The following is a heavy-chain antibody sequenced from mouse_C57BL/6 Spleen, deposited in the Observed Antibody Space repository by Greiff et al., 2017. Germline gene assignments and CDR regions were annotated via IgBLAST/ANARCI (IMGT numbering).Heavy chain of an antibody. CDR1: GYTFTSYG. CDR2: IYPRRGNT. CDR3: AENSSGYYFDY. V-gene: IGHV1-81*01. D-gene: IGHD3-2*02. Sequence: QVQLQQSGAELARPGASVKLSCKASGYTFTSYGISWVKQRTGQGLEWIGEIYPRRGNTYYNEKFKGKATLTADKSSSTAYMELRSLAAEDSAVYFCAENSSGYYFDYWGQGTTLTVSS. J-gene: IGHJ2*01.